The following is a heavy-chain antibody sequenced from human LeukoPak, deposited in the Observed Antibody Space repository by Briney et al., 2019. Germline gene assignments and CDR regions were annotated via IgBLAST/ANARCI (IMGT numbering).Heavy chain of an antibody. J-gene: IGHJ3*02. V-gene: IGHV4-59*08. D-gene: IGHD1-26*01. Sequence: PSETLSLTCTVSGGSISPYYGSWIRHPPGGGVECIGYVHYSGSTNYKPSLKSRVTISVDTSKTQFSLKLSSVTAADTAVYYCARPGELLEDDAFEIWGQGKMVTVSS. CDR3: ARPGELLEDDAFEI. CDR1: GGSISPYY. CDR2: VHYSGST.